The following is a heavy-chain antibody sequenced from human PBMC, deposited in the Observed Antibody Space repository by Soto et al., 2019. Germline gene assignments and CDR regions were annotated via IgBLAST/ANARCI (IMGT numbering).Heavy chain of an antibody. CDR1: GGSISSGDYY. D-gene: IGHD3-22*01. CDR3: ARDAYYYDSSGSLHRYYFDY. CDR2: IYYSGST. V-gene: IGHV4-30-4*01. Sequence: QVQLQESGPGLVKPSQTLSLTCTVSGGSISSGDYYWSWIRQPPGKGLEWIGYIYYSGSTYYNPSLKSRVTISVDTSRNQFSLKLSSVTAADTAVYYCARDAYYYDSSGSLHRYYFDYWGQGTLVTVSS. J-gene: IGHJ4*02.